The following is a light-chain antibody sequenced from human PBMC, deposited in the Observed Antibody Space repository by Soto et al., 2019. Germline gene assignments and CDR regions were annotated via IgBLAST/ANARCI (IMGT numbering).Light chain of an antibody. CDR3: QSYDSSLINYV. V-gene: IGLV1-40*01. Sequence: QSALTQPPSVSGAPGQRVTISCTVSTSNIGADYDVHWYQQLPGTAPKLLIYGSSDRPSGVPDRFSGSKSGTSASLAITGLQAEDEADYYCQSYDSSLINYVFGTGTKVTAL. J-gene: IGLJ1*01. CDR2: GSS. CDR1: TSNIGADYD.